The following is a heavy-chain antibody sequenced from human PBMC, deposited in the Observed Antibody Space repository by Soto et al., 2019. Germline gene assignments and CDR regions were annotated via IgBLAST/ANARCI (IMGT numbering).Heavy chain of an antibody. CDR3: ASHSSHWPFFDF. CDR1: GGSFSGYY. CDR2: INHSGST. D-gene: IGHD6-13*01. Sequence: SETLSLTCAVYGGSFSGYYWTWIRQPPGTGLEWIGEINHSGSTNYNPSLKSRVTISLDTSKNQFSLKLSSVTAADTAVYYCASHSSHWPFFDFWGQGTLVTVSS. J-gene: IGHJ4*02. V-gene: IGHV4-34*01.